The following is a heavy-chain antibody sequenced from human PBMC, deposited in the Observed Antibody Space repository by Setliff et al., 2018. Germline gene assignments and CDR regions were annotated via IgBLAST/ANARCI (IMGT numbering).Heavy chain of an antibody. Sequence: GASVKVSCKAFGYTFAKYGTSWVRQAPGQGLEWMGWISGYNGYTVYAQKLQGRVTMTRNTSISTAYMELSSLRSEDTAVYYCARGPRYDYVWGSYRPSTSGDLYYFDYWGQGTLVTVSS. CDR2: ISGYNGYT. D-gene: IGHD3-16*02. CDR3: ARGPRYDYVWGSYRPSTSGDLYYFDY. CDR1: GYTFAKYG. J-gene: IGHJ4*02. V-gene: IGHV1-18*01.